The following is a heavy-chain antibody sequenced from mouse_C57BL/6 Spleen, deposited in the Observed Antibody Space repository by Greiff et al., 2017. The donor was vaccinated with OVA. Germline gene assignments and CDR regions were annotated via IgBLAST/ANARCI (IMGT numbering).Heavy chain of an antibody. CDR1: GYTFTSYW. CDR2: IDPSDSYT. D-gene: IGHD2-5*01. J-gene: IGHJ4*01. V-gene: IGHV1-69*01. CDR3: ARRSKGYAMDY. Sequence: QVQLKQSGAELVMPGASVKLSCKASGYTFTSYWMHWVKQRPGQGLEWIGEIDPSDSYTNYNQKFKGKSTLTVDKSSSTAYMQLSSLTSEDSAVYYCARRSKGYAMDYWGQGTSVTVSS.